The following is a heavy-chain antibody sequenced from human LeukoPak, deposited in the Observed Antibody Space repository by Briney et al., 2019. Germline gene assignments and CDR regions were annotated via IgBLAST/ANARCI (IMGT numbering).Heavy chain of an antibody. CDR2: ISWNSGSI. J-gene: IGHJ4*02. CDR3: AKDRGYSGYDSFDY. CDR1: GFTFDDYA. V-gene: IGHV3-9*01. Sequence: TGGSLRLSCAASGFTFDDYAMHWVRQAPGKGLEWVSGISWNSGSIGYADSVKGRFTISRDNAKNSLYLQMKSLSAEDTALYYCAKDRGYSGYDSFDYWGQGTLVTVSS. D-gene: IGHD5-12*01.